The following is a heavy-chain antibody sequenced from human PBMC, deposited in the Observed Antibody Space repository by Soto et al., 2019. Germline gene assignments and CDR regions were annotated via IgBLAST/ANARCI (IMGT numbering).Heavy chain of an antibody. D-gene: IGHD4-4*01. CDR3: TRHRDYSNYNYYYYMDV. J-gene: IGHJ6*03. V-gene: IGHV3-73*01. CDR2: IRSKANSYAT. Sequence: GGSLRLSCAASGFTFSGSAMHWVRQASGKGLEWVGRIRSKANSYATAYAASVKGRFTISRDDSKNTAYLQMNSLKTEDTAVYYCTRHRDYSNYNYYYYMDVWGKGTTVTVSS. CDR1: GFTFSGSA.